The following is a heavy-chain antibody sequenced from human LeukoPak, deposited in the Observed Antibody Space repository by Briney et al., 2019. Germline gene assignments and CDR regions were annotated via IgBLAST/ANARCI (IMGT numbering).Heavy chain of an antibody. CDR1: GYTFTGYY. D-gene: IGHD3-22*01. J-gene: IGHJ3*02. CDR3: ARAPYYDSSGYLDAFDI. V-gene: IGHV1-2*04. Sequence: GASVKVSCKASGYTFTGYYMHWVRQAPGQGLEWMGRINPNSGGTNYAQKFQGWVTMTRDTSISTAYMELSRLRPDDTAVYYCARAPYYDSSGYLDAFDIWGQGTMVTVSS. CDR2: INPNSGGT.